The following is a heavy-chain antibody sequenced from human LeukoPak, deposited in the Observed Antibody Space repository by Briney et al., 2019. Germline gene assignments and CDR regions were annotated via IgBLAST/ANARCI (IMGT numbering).Heavy chain of an antibody. CDR1: GGSISSYY. CDR2: IYYSGST. CDR3: ARDRRYYDSSGYSDY. V-gene: IGHV4-39*07. Sequence: PSETLSLTCTVSGGSISSYYWSWIRQPPGKGLEWIGSIYYSGSTYYNPSLKSRVTISVDTSKNQFSLKLSSVTTADTAVYYCARDRRYYDSSGYSDYWGQGTLVTVSS. J-gene: IGHJ4*02. D-gene: IGHD3-22*01.